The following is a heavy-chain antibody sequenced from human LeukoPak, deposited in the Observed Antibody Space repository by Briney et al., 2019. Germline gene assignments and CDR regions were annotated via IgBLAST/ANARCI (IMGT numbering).Heavy chain of an antibody. V-gene: IGHV4-34*01. CDR3: ARMTTGHDY. CDR1: GTSFTSYY. CDR2: VNHSGYT. D-gene: IGHD4-17*01. J-gene: IGHJ4*02. Sequence: PSETLSLTCGVSGTSFTSYYWSWIRQTPGKGLEWIGEVNHSGYTNMNPSLKSRVTISVDTSKNQFSLMMTSVTAADTAVYFCARMTTGHDYWGQGILVTVYS.